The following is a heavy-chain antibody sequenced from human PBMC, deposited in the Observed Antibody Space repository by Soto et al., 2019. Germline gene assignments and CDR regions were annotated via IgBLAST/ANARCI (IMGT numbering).Heavy chain of an antibody. V-gene: IGHV4-34*01. J-gene: IGHJ4*01. D-gene: IGHD6-19*01. CDR1: GGSFSGYS. CDR3: AREGGSGWYYYDY. Sequence: SETLSLTCAVNGGSFSGYSWTWTRQAPGKGLDWIGEINYTGTTNYSPSLKSRVTLSVDTSKNQFSLELRSVSAADTAVYYCAREGGSGWYYYDYWGHGTLVPVSS. CDR2: INYTGTT.